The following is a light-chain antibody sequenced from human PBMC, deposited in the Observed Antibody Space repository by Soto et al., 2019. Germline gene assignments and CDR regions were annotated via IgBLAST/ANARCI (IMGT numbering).Light chain of an antibody. Sequence: EIVMTQSPATLSVSPGERATLSCRASQSISSNLAWYQQKHGQAPRLLIYGASTRATGIPDRFSGSGSGTDFTLTISRLEPEDFAVYYCQQYGSSPTWTFGQGTKLDIK. CDR1: QSISSN. V-gene: IGKV3-20*01. CDR2: GAS. CDR3: QQYGSSPTWT. J-gene: IGKJ1*01.